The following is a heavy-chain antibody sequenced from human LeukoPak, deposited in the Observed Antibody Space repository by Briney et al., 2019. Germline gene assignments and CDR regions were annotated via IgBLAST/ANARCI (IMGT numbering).Heavy chain of an antibody. J-gene: IGHJ4*02. Sequence: GGSLRLSCAASGFTLSTYAMSWVGQAPGEGREWGSTISGSSANTYYADSVRGRFTISRDNSKNTLYLHMNSLRAEDTAVYYCAKERAGYTNPYYFDYRGQGTLVTVSS. D-gene: IGHD3-16*02. CDR3: AKERAGYTNPYYFDY. CDR1: GFTLSTYA. CDR2: ISGSSANT. V-gene: IGHV3-23*01.